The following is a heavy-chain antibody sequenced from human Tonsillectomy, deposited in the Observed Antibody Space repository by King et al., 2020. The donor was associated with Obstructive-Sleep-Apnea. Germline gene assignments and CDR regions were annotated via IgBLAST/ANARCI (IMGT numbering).Heavy chain of an antibody. V-gene: IGHV3-30-3*01. CDR3: ARELAPPDYYGGNSPDY. CDR1: GFTFSSYA. CDR2: ISYDGSNK. J-gene: IGHJ4*02. Sequence: QVQLVESGGGVVQPGRSLRLSCAASGFTFSSYAMHWVRQAPGKGLEWVAVISYDGSNKYYADSVKGRFTISRDNSKNTLYLQMNSLRAEDTAVYYCARELAPPDYYGGNSPDYWGQGTLVTVSS. D-gene: IGHD4-23*01.